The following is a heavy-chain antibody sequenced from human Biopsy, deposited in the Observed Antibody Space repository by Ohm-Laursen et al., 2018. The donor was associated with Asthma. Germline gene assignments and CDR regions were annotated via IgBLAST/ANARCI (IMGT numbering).Heavy chain of an antibody. Sequence: ASVKVSCKSLGGTFNTYVIGWVRQAPGQGLEWMGGINSVFGTTTYPQKFQDRVTITADDSTSTVFMELSSLRSEDTAVYYCARKAGSCISRTFYSLDFWGQGTLVTVSS. CDR3: ARKAGSCISRTFYSLDF. CDR2: INSVFGTT. J-gene: IGHJ4*02. CDR1: GGTFNTYV. D-gene: IGHD2/OR15-2a*01. V-gene: IGHV1-69*13.